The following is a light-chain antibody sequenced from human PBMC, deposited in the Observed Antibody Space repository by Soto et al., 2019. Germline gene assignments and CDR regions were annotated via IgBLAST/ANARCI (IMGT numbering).Light chain of an antibody. Sequence: QSVLTQSPSASGTPGQRVSISCSGSTSNIGTNTVSWYQHVPGTAPKLLIYSNDQRPSAVPGRFSGSKSGTSASLAITRLQAEDEADYYCQSYDISLHNYVFGTGTKLTVL. V-gene: IGLV1-44*01. CDR3: QSYDISLHNYV. CDR1: TSNIGTNT. CDR2: SND. J-gene: IGLJ1*01.